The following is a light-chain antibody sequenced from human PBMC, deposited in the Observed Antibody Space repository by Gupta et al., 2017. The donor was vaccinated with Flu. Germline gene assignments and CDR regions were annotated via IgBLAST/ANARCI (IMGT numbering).Light chain of an antibody. J-gene: IGKJ2*01. CDR1: QSISSY. CDR3: QQRDNSPYT. Sequence: DIQMTQSPSSLSASVGDRVTITCRASQSISSYLNWYEKKPGKAPKVLIYAASTLQSGVPSRFSGSGTGTGFTLTISRLQPEDFGTYYCQQRDNSPYTFGQGTKMEIK. V-gene: IGKV1-39*01. CDR2: AAS.